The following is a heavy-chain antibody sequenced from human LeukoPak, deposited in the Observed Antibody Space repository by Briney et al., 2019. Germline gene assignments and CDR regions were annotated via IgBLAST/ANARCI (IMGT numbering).Heavy chain of an antibody. CDR1: GGTFSSYA. CDR3: ASKNPDYGDCPLAGQH. Sequence: GASVNVSCKASGGTFSSYAFTWVRQAPGQGLGWMGRIIPILGIANYAQKFQGRVTITADKSTSTAYMELNSLRSEDTAVYYCASKNPDYGDCPLAGQHWGQGTLVTVSS. CDR2: IIPILGIA. D-gene: IGHD4-17*01. J-gene: IGHJ1*01. V-gene: IGHV1-69*04.